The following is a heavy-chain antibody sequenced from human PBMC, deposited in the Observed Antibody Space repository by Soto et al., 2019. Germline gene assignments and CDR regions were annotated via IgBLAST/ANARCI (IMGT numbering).Heavy chain of an antibody. Sequence: GGSLRLSCAASGFTFSSYSMNWVRQAPGKGLEWVSSISSSSSYIYYADSVKGRFTISRDNAKNSLYLQMNSLRAEDTAVYYCARDRILSDDFWSGPYYYYMDVWGKGTTVTVSS. J-gene: IGHJ6*03. V-gene: IGHV3-21*01. CDR2: ISSSSSYI. CDR1: GFTFSSYS. CDR3: ARDRILSDDFWSGPYYYYMDV. D-gene: IGHD3-3*01.